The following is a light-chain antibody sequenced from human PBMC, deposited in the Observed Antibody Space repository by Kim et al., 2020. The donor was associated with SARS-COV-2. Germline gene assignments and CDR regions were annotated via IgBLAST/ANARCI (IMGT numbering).Light chain of an antibody. Sequence: EIVMTQSPATLSVSPGERATLSCRASQSVSSNLAWYQQKPGQAPRLLIYGASIRATGIPARFSGSGSGTEFTLTISILRSEDFVAYYCQQYNDWPGTFGQGTKLEIK. CDR1: QSVSSN. V-gene: IGKV3D-15*03. J-gene: IGKJ2*01. CDR3: QQYNDWPGT. CDR2: GAS.